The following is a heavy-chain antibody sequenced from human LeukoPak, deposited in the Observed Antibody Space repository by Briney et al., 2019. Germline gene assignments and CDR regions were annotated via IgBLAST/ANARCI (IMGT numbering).Heavy chain of an antibody. CDR1: GVSVSSGSYY. CDR3: ASSYGDYDPYFDY. J-gene: IGHJ4*02. Sequence: SETLSLTCTVSGVSVSSGSYYWGWIRQPPGKGLEWIGYIYYSGSTNYNPSLKSRVTISVDTSKNQFSLKLSSVTAADTAVYYCASSYGDYDPYFDYWGQGTLVTVSS. CDR2: IYYSGST. D-gene: IGHD4-17*01. V-gene: IGHV4-61*01.